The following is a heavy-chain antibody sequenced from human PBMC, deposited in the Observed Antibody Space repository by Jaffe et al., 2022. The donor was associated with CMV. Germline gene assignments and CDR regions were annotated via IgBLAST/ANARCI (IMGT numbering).Heavy chain of an antibody. V-gene: IGHV3-33*08. CDR1: GFTFSSYG. CDR3: ARGKDYGDYAPEPYYFDY. D-gene: IGHD4-17*01. Sequence: QVQLVESGGGVVQPGRSLRLSCAASGFTFSSYGMHWVRQAPGKGLEWVAVIWYDGSNKYYADSVKGRFTISRDNSKNTLYLQMNSLRAEDTAVYYCARGKDYGDYAPEPYYFDYWGQGTLVTVSS. J-gene: IGHJ4*02. CDR2: IWYDGSNK.